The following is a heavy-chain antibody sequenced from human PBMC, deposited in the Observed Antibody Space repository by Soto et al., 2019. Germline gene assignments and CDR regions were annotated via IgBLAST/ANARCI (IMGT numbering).Heavy chain of an antibody. J-gene: IGHJ6*02. CDR3: ARYSSSSFGNTFDPPTIHYGMDV. D-gene: IGHD6-6*01. Sequence: SETLSLTCSVSGYSINRGYYWGWIRQAPGKGLEWVGYIYYSGSTNYNPSLKSRVTISVDTSKNQFSLKLSSVTAADTAVYYCARYSSSSFGNTFDPPTIHYGMDVWGQGTTVTVSS. CDR1: GYSINRGYY. V-gene: IGHV4-38-2*02. CDR2: IYYSGST.